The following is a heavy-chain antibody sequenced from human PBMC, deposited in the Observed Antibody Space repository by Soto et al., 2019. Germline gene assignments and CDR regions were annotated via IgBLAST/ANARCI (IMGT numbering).Heavy chain of an antibody. CDR3: ARESDFWSGYPDYYYYMDV. Sequence: QVQLVESGGGVVQPGRSLRLSCAASGFTFSSYGMHWVRQAPGKGLEWVAVIWYDGSNKYYADSVKGRFTISRDNSKNTLYLQMNSLRAEDTAVYYCARESDFWSGYPDYYYYMDVWGKGTTVTVSS. CDR2: IWYDGSNK. V-gene: IGHV3-33*01. D-gene: IGHD3-3*01. J-gene: IGHJ6*03. CDR1: GFTFSSYG.